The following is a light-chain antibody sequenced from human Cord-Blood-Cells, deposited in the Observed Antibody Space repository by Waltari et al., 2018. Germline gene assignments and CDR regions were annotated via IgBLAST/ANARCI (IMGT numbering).Light chain of an antibody. Sequence: QSALTQPASVSGSPGQSITISCTGTSSDVGGYNYVSWYQQHAGKAPKLMIYDVSNRPSGVSNRFSGCKSGNTASLTISWLQAEDEADYYCSSYTSSSTYVFGTGTKVTVL. CDR2: DVS. J-gene: IGLJ1*01. CDR3: SSYTSSSTYV. V-gene: IGLV2-14*01. CDR1: SSDVGGYNY.